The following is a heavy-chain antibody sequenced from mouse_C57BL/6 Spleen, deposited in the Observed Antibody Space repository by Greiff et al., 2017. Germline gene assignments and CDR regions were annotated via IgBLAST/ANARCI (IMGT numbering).Heavy chain of an antibody. CDR1: GYTFTDYN. Sequence: VQLQQSGPGLVKPGASVKMSCKASGYTFTDYNMHWVKQSHGKSLEWIGYINPNNGGTSYNQKFKGKATLTVNKSSSTAYMELRSLTSEDSAVYYCARSPYDYGSRCFDCWGQGTTLTVSS. CDR2: INPNNGGT. CDR3: ARSPYDYGSRCFDC. V-gene: IGHV1-22*01. J-gene: IGHJ2*01. D-gene: IGHD2-4*01.